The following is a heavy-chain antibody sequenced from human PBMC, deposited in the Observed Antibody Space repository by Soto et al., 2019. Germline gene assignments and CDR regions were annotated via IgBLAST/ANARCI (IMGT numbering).Heavy chain of an antibody. J-gene: IGHJ4*02. CDR2: INAANGDT. CDR1: GYTFTSYG. Sequence: ASVKVSCKASGYTFTSYGIHWVRQAPGQRLEWMGWINAANGDTRYSPKFQGRFTISRDNSKNTLYLQMNSLRAEDTAVYFCARDTRSTIAVAGILDYWGQGTLVTVSS. D-gene: IGHD6-19*01. V-gene: IGHV1-3*01. CDR3: ARDTRSTIAVAGILDY.